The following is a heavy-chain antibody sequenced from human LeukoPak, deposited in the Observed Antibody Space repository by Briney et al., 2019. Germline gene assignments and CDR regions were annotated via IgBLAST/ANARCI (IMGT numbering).Heavy chain of an antibody. CDR1: GFTFSSYG. V-gene: IGHV3-30*18. Sequence: GGSLRLSCSAPGFTFSSYGMNWVRQAPGKGLEWVAVISYDGSNKYYADSVKGRFTTSRDNSKNTLYLQMNSLRAEDTAVYYCAKGLNDYCDYWGQGTLVTVSS. D-gene: IGHD2-21*01. CDR2: ISYDGSNK. CDR3: AKGLNDYCDY. J-gene: IGHJ4*02.